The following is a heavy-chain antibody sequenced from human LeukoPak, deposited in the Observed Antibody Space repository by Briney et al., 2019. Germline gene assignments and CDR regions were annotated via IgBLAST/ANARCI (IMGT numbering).Heavy chain of an antibody. CDR3: ARALAVAGTGGFDP. D-gene: IGHD6-19*01. V-gene: IGHV3-74*01. J-gene: IGHJ5*02. Sequence: GGSLRLSCAASGFTFSSYWMHWVRQAPGKGLVWVSRINSDGSSTSYADSVKGRFTISRDNAKDTLYLQMNSLRAEDTAVYYCARALAVAGTGGFDPWGQGTLVTVSS. CDR1: GFTFSSYW. CDR2: INSDGSST.